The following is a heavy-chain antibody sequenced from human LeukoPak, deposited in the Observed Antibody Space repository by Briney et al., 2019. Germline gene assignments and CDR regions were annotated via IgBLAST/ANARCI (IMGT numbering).Heavy chain of an antibody. D-gene: IGHD3-10*01. CDR1: GYTFTSYY. V-gene: IGHV1-46*01. J-gene: IGHJ6*03. Sequence: GASVKVSCKASGYTFTSYYMHWVRQAPGQGLEWMGIINPSGGSTSYAQKFQGRVTMTRDMSTSTVYMELSSLRSEDTAVYYCARDSPYYCGSGSRRSPTYYYYYYMDVWGKGTTVTVSS. CDR2: INPSGGST. CDR3: ARDSPYYCGSGSRRSPTYYYYYYMDV.